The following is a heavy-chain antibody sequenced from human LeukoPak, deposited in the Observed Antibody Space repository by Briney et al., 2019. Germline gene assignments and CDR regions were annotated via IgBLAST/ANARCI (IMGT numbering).Heavy chain of an antibody. V-gene: IGHV4-34*01. CDR1: GGSFSGYY. D-gene: IGHD6-6*01. CDR3: ARTAARPSWFDP. CDR2: INHSGST. J-gene: IGHJ5*02. Sequence: SETLSLTCAVYGGSFSGYYWSWIRQPPGKGLEWIGEINHSGSTNYNPSLKSRVTISVDTSKNQFSLKLSSVTAADTAVYYCARTAARPSWFDPWGQGTLVTVSS.